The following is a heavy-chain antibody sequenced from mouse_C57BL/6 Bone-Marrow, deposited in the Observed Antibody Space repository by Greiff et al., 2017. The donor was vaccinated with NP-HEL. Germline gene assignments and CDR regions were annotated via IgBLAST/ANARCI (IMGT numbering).Heavy chain of an antibody. CDR1: GYSITSDY. CDR2: ISYSGST. D-gene: IGHD1-1*01. CDR3: ARRAVVADWYFDV. J-gene: IGHJ1*03. Sequence: EVKLVESGPGLAKPSQTLSLTCSVTGYSITSDYWNWIRKFPGHKLEYMGYISYSGSTYYNPSLKSRISITRDTSKNQYYLQLNSVTTEDTATYYGARRAVVADWYFDVWGTGTTVTVSS. V-gene: IGHV3-8*01.